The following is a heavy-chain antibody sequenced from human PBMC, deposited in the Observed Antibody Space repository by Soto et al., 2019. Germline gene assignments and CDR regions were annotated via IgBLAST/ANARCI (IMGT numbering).Heavy chain of an antibody. V-gene: IGHV4-31*03. CDR1: GGSISSGGYY. D-gene: IGHD2-21*02. CDR2: IYYSGST. CDR3: ARQRYCGGDCYQETYNWFDP. Sequence: QVQLQESGPGLVKPSQTLSLTCTVSGGSISSGGYYWSWIRQHPGKGLEWIGYIYYSGSTYYNPSLRIRVTISVDTSKNQFALKLSSVSAADTAVYYCARQRYCGGDCYQETYNWFDPWGQGTLVTVSS. J-gene: IGHJ5*02.